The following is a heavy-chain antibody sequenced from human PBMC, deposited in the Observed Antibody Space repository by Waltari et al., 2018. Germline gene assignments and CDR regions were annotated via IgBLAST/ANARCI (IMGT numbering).Heavy chain of an antibody. D-gene: IGHD2-15*01. CDR2: IIPIFGTA. CDR1: GGTFSSYA. V-gene: IGHV1-69*05. CDR3: ARVYCSGGSCSYGMDV. J-gene: IGHJ6*02. Sequence: QVQLVQSGAEVKKPGSSVKVSCKASGGTFSSYAISWVRQAPEQGLEWMGGIIPIFGTANYAQKFQGRVTITTDESTSTAYMELSSLRSEDTAVYYCARVYCSGGSCSYGMDVWGQGTTVTVSS.